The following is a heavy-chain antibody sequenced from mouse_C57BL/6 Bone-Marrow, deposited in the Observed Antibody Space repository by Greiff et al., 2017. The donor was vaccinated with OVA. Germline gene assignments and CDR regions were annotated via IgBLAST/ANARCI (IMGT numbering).Heavy chain of an antibody. Sequence: QVQLQQSGAELVRPGASVTLSCKASGSTFTDYEMHWVKQTPVHGLEWIGAIDPETGGTAYNQKFKGKAILTADKSSSTAYMELRSLTSEDSAVYYCTRYEEDGNSAWFAYWGQGTLVTVSA. CDR3: TRYEEDGNSAWFAY. CDR1: GSTFTDYE. D-gene: IGHD2-1*01. V-gene: IGHV1-15*01. J-gene: IGHJ3*01. CDR2: IDPETGGT.